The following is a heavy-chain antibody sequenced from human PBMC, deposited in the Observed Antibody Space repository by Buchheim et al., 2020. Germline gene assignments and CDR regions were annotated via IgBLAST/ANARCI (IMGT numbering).Heavy chain of an antibody. D-gene: IGHD4-11*01. V-gene: IGHV4-39*01. Sequence: QLQLQESGPGLVKPSETLSLTCTVSGGSISSSSHYWGWIRQPPGKGLEWIGSIHYSGTTYYNPSLKSRITISVDTSKNQFSLKLSSVTAADTAMYYCARHVNENYINYPLGYWGQGTL. CDR1: GGSISSSSHY. CDR3: ARHVNENYINYPLGY. CDR2: IHYSGTT. J-gene: IGHJ4*02.